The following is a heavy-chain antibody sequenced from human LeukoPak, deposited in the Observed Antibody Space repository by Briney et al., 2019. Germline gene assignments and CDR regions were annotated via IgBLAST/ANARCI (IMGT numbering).Heavy chain of an antibody. Sequence: GASVKVSCKASGYIFTSYGISWVRQAPGQGLEWMGWISAYNGNTNYAQKLQGRVTMTTDTSTSTAYMELRSLRSDDTAVYYCARDRLYYDSLNWFDPWGQGTLVTVSS. D-gene: IGHD3-3*01. CDR1: GYIFTSYG. J-gene: IGHJ5*02. V-gene: IGHV1-18*01. CDR2: ISAYNGNT. CDR3: ARDRLYYDSLNWFDP.